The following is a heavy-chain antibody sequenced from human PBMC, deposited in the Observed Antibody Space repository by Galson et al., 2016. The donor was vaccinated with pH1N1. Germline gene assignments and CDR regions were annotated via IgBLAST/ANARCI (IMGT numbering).Heavy chain of an antibody. CDR3: ARVDFGGKLGD. D-gene: IGHD3-10*01. J-gene: IGHJ4*02. CDR1: GGSFSDYY. Sequence: ETLSLTCTVYGGSFSDYYWSWIRQPPGKGLEWIGEVTPSGSTIYNPSLNSRVIISADTSRNQFSLKLTSVTAADTAVYFCARVDFGGKLGDWGQGTQVTVSS. V-gene: IGHV4-34*01. CDR2: VTPSGST.